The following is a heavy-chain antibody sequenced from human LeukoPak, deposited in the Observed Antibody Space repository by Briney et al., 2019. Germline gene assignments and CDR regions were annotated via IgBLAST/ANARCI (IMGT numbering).Heavy chain of an antibody. J-gene: IGHJ4*02. Sequence: PGGSLRLSCAASGFIFSSYEMNWVRQAPGKGLEWLSYISSHSDTNYADSVKGRFTISRDNAKNSLYLQMNSLIAEDTAVYYCARDRMGYGGKPGHWLFDYWGQGTLVTVSS. V-gene: IGHV3-48*03. CDR1: GFIFSSYE. D-gene: IGHD4-23*01. CDR2: ISSHSDT. CDR3: ARDRMGYGGKPGHWLFDY.